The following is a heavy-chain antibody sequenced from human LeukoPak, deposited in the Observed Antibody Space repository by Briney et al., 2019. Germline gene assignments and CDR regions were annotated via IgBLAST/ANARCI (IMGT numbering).Heavy chain of an antibody. D-gene: IGHD1-26*01. Sequence: GGSLRLSCAASGFTFSSYAMSWVRQAPGKGLEWVSAISGSGGSTYYADSVKGRFTISRDNSKNTLYLQMNSLRAEDTAVYYCARDSTSSWETAFDVWGQGTMVTVSS. CDR3: ARDSTSSWETAFDV. CDR2: ISGSGGST. CDR1: GFTFSSYA. V-gene: IGHV3-23*01. J-gene: IGHJ3*01.